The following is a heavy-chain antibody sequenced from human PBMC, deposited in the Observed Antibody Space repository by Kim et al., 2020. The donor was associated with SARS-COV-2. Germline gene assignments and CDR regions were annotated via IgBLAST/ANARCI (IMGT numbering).Heavy chain of an antibody. CDR3: TTELTLGYCSGGSCYKVY. V-gene: IGHV3-15*01. CDR2: IKSKTDGGTT. CDR1: GFTFSNAW. J-gene: IGHJ4*02. Sequence: GGSLRLSCAASGFTFSNAWMSWVRQAPGKGLEWVGRIKSKTDGGTTDYAAPVKGRFTISRDDSKNTLYLQMNSLKTEDTAVYYCTTELTLGYCSGGSCYKVYWGQGTLVTVSS. D-gene: IGHD2-15*01.